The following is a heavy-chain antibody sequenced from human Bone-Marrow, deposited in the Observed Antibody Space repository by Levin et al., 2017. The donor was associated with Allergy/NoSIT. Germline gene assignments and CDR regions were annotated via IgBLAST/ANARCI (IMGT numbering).Heavy chain of an antibody. V-gene: IGHV1-69*13. D-gene: IGHD1-1*01. J-gene: IGHJ4*02. Sequence: GASVKVSCKASGGTFSHALNWVRQAPGQGLEWMGGIIPLFGTPNYAQKFQGRVTITADEPTTTTYMELTDLRHDDTAVYYCARGQQAQPRNYFDNWGPGALVTVSS. CDR3: ARGQQAQPRNYFDN. CDR1: GGTFSHA. CDR2: IIPLFGTP.